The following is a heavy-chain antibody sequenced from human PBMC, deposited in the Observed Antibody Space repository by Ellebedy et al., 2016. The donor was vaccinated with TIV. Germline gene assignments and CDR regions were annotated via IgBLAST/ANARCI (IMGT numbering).Heavy chain of an antibody. V-gene: IGHV3-30*03. Sequence: GESLKISXAASGFTFSSYAMHWVRQAPGKGLEWVAAISSDGSNENYADSVKGRFTISRDNSKNTLYLQMNSLRAEDTAVYYCASDYDSSGPDSLDYWGQGTLVTVSS. CDR2: ISSDGSNE. CDR3: ASDYDSSGPDSLDY. D-gene: IGHD3-22*01. CDR1: GFTFSSYA. J-gene: IGHJ4*02.